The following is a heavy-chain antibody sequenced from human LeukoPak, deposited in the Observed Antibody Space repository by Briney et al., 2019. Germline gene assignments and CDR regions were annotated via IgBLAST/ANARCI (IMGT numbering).Heavy chain of an antibody. CDR3: ARGSYYDSSGYADY. J-gene: IGHJ4*02. CDR2: IYSSGST. Sequence: SETLSLTCTVSGGSISSYYWSWVRQPAGKGLEWIGRIYSSGSTNYNPSLKSRVTMSVDTSKNHFSLKLSSVTAADTAVYYCARGSYYDSSGYADYWGQGTLVTVSS. D-gene: IGHD3-22*01. CDR1: GGSISSYY. V-gene: IGHV4-4*07.